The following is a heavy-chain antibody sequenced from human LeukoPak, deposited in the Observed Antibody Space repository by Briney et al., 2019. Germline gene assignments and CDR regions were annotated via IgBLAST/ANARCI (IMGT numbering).Heavy chain of an antibody. V-gene: IGHV3-7*01. CDR2: RNHFGSEK. CDR1: GGTFSSYE. J-gene: IGHJ4*02. D-gene: IGHD4-17*01. CDR3: ARGEDWTLIEGLATVTHFDY. Sequence: AETLTLSCAASGGTFSSYELSWVRQAQGKGLDWVANRNHFGSEKYYVDSVKGRFTISRDNAKNSLYLQMNTLRAEDTAVSYCARGEDWTLIEGLATVTHFDYWGPGTLVTVSS.